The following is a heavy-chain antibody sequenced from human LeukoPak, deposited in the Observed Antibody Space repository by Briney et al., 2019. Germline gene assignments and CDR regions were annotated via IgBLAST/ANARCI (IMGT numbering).Heavy chain of an antibody. Sequence: PSETLSLTCTVSGGSVSSANYYWSWIRQHPGKGLEWIGYIYYSGSTYYNPSLKSRVSISVDTSKNQFSLKLTSVTAADTAVYYCARARGSSSWGEIDYWGQGTLVTVSS. D-gene: IGHD6-13*01. CDR2: IYYSGST. CDR3: ARARGSSSWGEIDY. CDR1: GGSVSSANYY. V-gene: IGHV4-31*03. J-gene: IGHJ4*02.